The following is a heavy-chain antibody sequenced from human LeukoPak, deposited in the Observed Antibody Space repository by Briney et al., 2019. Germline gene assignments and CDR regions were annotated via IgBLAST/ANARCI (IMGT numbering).Heavy chain of an antibody. J-gene: IGHJ4*02. Sequence: SVKVSCKASGGTFCSYAISWVRQAPGQGLEWMGRIIPIFGTANYAQKFQGRVTITTDESTSTAYMELSSLRSEDTAVYYCARGEGTLPWPHFDYWGQGTLVTVSS. CDR2: IIPIFGTA. CDR3: ARGEGTLPWPHFDY. CDR1: GGTFCSYA. V-gene: IGHV1-69*05. D-gene: IGHD3-16*01.